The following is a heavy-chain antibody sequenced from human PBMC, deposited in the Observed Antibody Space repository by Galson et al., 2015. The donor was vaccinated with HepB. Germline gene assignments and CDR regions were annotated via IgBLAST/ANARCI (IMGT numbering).Heavy chain of an antibody. CDR3: AREIVVVPAARSNWFDP. J-gene: IGHJ5*02. V-gene: IGHV3-21*01. CDR1: GFTFSSYS. Sequence: SLRLSCAASGFTFSSYSMNWVRQAPGKGLEWVSSISSSSYIYYADSVKGRFTISRDNAKNSLYLQMNSLRAEDTAVYYCAREIVVVPAARSNWFDPWGQGTLVTVSS. CDR2: ISSSSYI. D-gene: IGHD2-2*01.